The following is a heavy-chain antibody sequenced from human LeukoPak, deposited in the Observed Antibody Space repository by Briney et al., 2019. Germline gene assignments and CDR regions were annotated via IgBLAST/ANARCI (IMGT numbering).Heavy chain of an antibody. V-gene: IGHV3-11*03. J-gene: IGHJ4*02. CDR2: ISSSSSYT. CDR1: GFTFSDYY. CDR3: AGGIAAAGYYFDY. Sequence: GGSLRLSCAPSGFTFSDYYMSWIRQAPGKGLEWVSYISSSSSYTNYADSVKGRFTISRDNAKNSLYLQMNSLRAEDTAVYYCAGGIAAAGYYFDYWGQGTLVTVSS. D-gene: IGHD6-13*01.